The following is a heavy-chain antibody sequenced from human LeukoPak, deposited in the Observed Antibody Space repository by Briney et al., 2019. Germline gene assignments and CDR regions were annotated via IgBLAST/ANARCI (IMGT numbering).Heavy chain of an antibody. Sequence: ASVKVSCKASGYTFTSYGISWVRQAPGQGLEWMGWISAYNGNTNYARKLQGRVTMTTDTSTSTAYMELRSLRSDDTAVYYCARRNPDFWSGYSKVYYFDYWGQGTLVTVSS. CDR3: ARRNPDFWSGYSKVYYFDY. CDR1: GYTFTSYG. V-gene: IGHV1-18*01. CDR2: ISAYNGNT. D-gene: IGHD3-3*01. J-gene: IGHJ4*02.